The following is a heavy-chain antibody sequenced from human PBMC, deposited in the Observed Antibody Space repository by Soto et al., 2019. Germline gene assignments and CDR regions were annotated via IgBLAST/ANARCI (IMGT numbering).Heavy chain of an antibody. CDR3: AHITLYDYVWGSYRTPGGMDV. CDR1: GFSLSTSGVG. J-gene: IGHJ6*02. D-gene: IGHD3-16*02. Sequence: QITLKESGPTLVKPTQTLTLTCTFSGFSLSTSGVGVGWIRQPPGKALEWLALIYWDDDKRYSPSLKSRLTITKDTSKNQVVLTMTNMDPVDTATYYCAHITLYDYVWGSYRTPGGMDVWGQGTTVTVSS. V-gene: IGHV2-5*02. CDR2: IYWDDDK.